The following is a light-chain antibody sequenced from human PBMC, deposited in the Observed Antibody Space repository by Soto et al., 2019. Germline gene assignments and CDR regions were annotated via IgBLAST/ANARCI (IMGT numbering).Light chain of an antibody. CDR1: QGINKW. CDR2: SAS. CDR3: QPAKTFAIN. V-gene: IGKV1-12*01. J-gene: IGKJ4*01. Sequence: VQMTQSPSSVSSSVADRVTSTCRASQGINKWLAWYQQKPGTAPKLLIYSASSLQSGVPSSFSGSGSGTDLTLTISSLQPEEFATYYCQPAKTFAINFGEGTKVDIK.